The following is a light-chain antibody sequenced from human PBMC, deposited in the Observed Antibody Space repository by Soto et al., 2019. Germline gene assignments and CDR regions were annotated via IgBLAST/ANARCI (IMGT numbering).Light chain of an antibody. Sequence: EIVLTQSPATLSLSPGERATLSCRASQSVSSFLAWYQHKPGRAPRLLIYDVSNRATGIPARFSASGSGTDFTLSICGLELEDFAVYNCHQRSSWPLTGGGGTNVEIK. CDR3: HQRSSWPLT. CDR1: QSVSSF. J-gene: IGKJ4*01. CDR2: DVS. V-gene: IGKV3-11*01.